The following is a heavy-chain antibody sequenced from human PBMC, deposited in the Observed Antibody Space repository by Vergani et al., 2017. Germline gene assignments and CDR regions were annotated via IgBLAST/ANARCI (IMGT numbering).Heavy chain of an antibody. CDR2: ISAYNGNT. CDR1: GYTFSTYG. Sequence: QVQLVQSGAEVKKPGASVKVSCKASGYTFSTYGISWVRQAPGQGLEWMGWISAYNGNTNYPEKLQGRLTMTTDTSTRTAYMELRSLRSDDTAVYYCARDLIENDTYVRSGYWIPGTLVTVSP. D-gene: IGHD6-25*01. J-gene: IGHJ1*01. CDR3: ARDLIENDTYVRSGY. V-gene: IGHV1-18*01.